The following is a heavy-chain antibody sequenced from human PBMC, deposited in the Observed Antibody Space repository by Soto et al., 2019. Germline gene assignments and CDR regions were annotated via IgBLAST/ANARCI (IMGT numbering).Heavy chain of an antibody. CDR3: TTLPRYCSGGSCYPIEPFDY. Sequence: GGSLRLSCAASGFTFSNAWMSWVRQAPGKGLEWVGRIKSKTDGGTTDYAAHVKGRFTISRDDSKNTLYLQMNSLKTEDTAVYYCTTLPRYCSGGSCYPIEPFDYWGQGTLVTVSS. V-gene: IGHV3-15*01. J-gene: IGHJ4*02. CDR2: IKSKTDGGTT. CDR1: GFTFSNAW. D-gene: IGHD2-15*01.